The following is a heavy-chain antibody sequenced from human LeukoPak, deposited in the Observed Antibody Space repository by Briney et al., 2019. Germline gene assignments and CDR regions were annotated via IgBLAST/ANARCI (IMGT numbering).Heavy chain of an antibody. CDR1: GYTFTGYY. Sequence: ASVKVSCKASGYTFTGYYMHWVRQAPGQGLEWMGWINPNSGGTNYAQKFQGRVTMTRDTSISTAYMELSRLRSDDTAVYCCARESNYDFWSGYYPRPIDYWGQGTLVTVSS. J-gene: IGHJ4*02. CDR3: ARESNYDFWSGYYPRPIDY. D-gene: IGHD3-3*01. V-gene: IGHV1-2*02. CDR2: INPNSGGT.